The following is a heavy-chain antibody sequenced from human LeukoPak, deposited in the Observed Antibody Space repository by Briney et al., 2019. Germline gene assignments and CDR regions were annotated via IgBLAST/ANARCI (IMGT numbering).Heavy chain of an antibody. CDR3: ARLRYFDWLLWPSGFDS. CDR2: IYYSGST. CDR1: GGSISSSSYY. V-gene: IGHV4-39*01. J-gene: IGHJ4*02. D-gene: IGHD3-9*01. Sequence: PSETLSLTCTVSGGSISSSSYYWGWIRQPPGKGLEWIGSIYYSGSTYYNPSLKSRVTISVDTSKNQFSLKLSSVTAADTAVYYCARLRYFDWLLWPSGFDSWGQGTLVTVSS.